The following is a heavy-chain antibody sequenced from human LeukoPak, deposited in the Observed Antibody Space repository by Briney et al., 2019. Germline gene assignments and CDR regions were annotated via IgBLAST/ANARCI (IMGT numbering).Heavy chain of an antibody. D-gene: IGHD2-21*02. V-gene: IGHV1-69*13. CDR1: GGTFSSYA. Sequence: ASVKVSCKASGGTFSSYAISWVRQAPGQGLEWMGGIIPIFGTANYAQKLQGRVTITADESTSTAYMELSSLRSEDTAVYYCAREARNCGGDCYYAFDIWGQGTMVTVSS. CDR3: AREARNCGGDCYYAFDI. CDR2: IIPIFGTA. J-gene: IGHJ3*02.